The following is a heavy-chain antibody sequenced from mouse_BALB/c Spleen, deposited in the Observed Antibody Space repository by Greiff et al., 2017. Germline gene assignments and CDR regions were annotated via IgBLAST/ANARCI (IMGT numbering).Heavy chain of an antibody. Sequence: EVKLMESGPGLVKPSQSLSLTCTVTGYSITSDYAWNWIRQFPGNKLEWMGYISYSGSTSYNPSLKSRISITRDTSKNQFFLQLNSVTTEDTATYYCARGGLLQYFDVWGAGTTVTVSS. CDR2: ISYSGST. CDR3: ARGGLLQYFDV. V-gene: IGHV3-2*02. CDR1: GYSITSDYA. D-gene: IGHD2-3*01. J-gene: IGHJ1*01.